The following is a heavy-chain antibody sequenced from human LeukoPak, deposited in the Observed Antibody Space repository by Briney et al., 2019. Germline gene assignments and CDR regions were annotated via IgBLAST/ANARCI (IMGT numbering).Heavy chain of an antibody. J-gene: IGHJ3*02. CDR2: ISAYNGNT. Sequence: ASVKVSCKASGYTFTSYGISWVRQAPRQGLEWMGWISAYNGNTNYAQKLQGRVTMTTDTSTSTAYMELRSLRSDDTAVYYCATTVDYDFWRGYYRYDAFDIWGQGTMVTVSS. CDR3: ATTVDYDFWRGYYRYDAFDI. CDR1: GYTFTSYG. V-gene: IGHV1-18*01. D-gene: IGHD3-3*01.